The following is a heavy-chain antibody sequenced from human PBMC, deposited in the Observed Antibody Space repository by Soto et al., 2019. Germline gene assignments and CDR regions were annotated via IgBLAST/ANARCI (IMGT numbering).Heavy chain of an antibody. J-gene: IGHJ4*02. CDR3: ARGGWYNDY. Sequence: SETLSLTCSVSGGSISSGVYYWSWIRQPPGKGLEWIGYIYYNGNTNYTPSLKSRVTISVDTSKNQFSLKLTSVTAADTAVYFCARGGWYNDYWGQGTLVTVSS. CDR2: IYYNGNT. V-gene: IGHV4-61*08. D-gene: IGHD6-19*01. CDR1: GGSISSGVYY.